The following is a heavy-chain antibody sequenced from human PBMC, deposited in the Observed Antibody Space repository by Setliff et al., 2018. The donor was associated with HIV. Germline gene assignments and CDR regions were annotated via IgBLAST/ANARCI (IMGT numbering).Heavy chain of an antibody. J-gene: IGHJ4*02. CDR2: IYHSGIT. CDR1: GHSISSGYF. D-gene: IGHD4-17*01. CDR3: AAKKSGDYPFN. Sequence: SETLSLTCAVSGHSISSGYFCGWIRQTPGKGLEWIGSIYHSGITYYNSSLKSRVTISLDTSKNQFSLKVGSVTAADTAVYYCAAKKSGDYPFNWGQGTLVTVSS. V-gene: IGHV4-38-2*01.